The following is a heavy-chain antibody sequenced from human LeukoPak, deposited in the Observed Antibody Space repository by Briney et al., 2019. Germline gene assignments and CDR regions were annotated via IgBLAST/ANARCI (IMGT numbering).Heavy chain of an antibody. CDR1: GFTFDAYA. Sequence: SLRLSCAASGFTFDAYATHWVRQAAGKGLEWVSCISWNSGNIGYADSVKGRLTISRDNAKNSLYLQMNSLRAEDTAFYYCANDMGTGNRLYYFDYWGRGTLVTVSS. V-gene: IGHV3-9*01. CDR2: ISWNSGNI. D-gene: IGHD1-14*01. CDR3: ANDMGTGNRLYYFDY. J-gene: IGHJ4*02.